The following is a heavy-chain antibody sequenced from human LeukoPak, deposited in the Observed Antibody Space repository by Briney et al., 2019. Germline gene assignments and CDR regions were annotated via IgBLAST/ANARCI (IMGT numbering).Heavy chain of an antibody. V-gene: IGHV1-69*05. Sequence: AASVKVSCKAPGGTFSSYAISWVRQAPGQGLEWMGGIIPIFGTANYAQKFQGRVTITTDESTSTAYMELSSLRSEDTAVYYCASPDLYDSSGYYSYWGQGTLVTVSS. CDR3: ASPDLYDSSGYYSY. CDR1: GGTFSSYA. CDR2: IIPIFGTA. D-gene: IGHD3-22*01. J-gene: IGHJ4*02.